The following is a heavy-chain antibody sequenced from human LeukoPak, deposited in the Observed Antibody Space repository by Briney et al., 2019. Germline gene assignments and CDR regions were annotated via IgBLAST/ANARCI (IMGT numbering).Heavy chain of an antibody. CDR1: GGSVINTNW. J-gene: IGHJ4*02. V-gene: IGHV4-4*02. CDR2: VHLDGRT. Sequence: SETLSLTCGVSGGSVINTNWWTWVRQPPGKSLEWIGEVHLDGRTNYNPSLESRLTMSVDVSENQVSLKLTSVTAADTAVYYCAREGGFYRPLDYSGQGTLVTVSS. CDR3: AREGGFYRPLDY. D-gene: IGHD3-3*01.